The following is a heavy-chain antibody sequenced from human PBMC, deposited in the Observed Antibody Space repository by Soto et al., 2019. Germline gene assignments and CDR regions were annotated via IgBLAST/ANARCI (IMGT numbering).Heavy chain of an antibody. D-gene: IGHD4-4*01. J-gene: IGHJ6*02. Sequence: ASVKVSYKASGYTFTSYYMHWVRQAPGQGLEWMGIINPSGGSTSYARKFQGRVNKTRDTSTSTVNMELSSLRSEDTAVYYCARPFDYSEGYYYGMDVWGQGTTVTVSS. CDR1: GYTFTSYY. V-gene: IGHV1-46*01. CDR2: INPSGGST. CDR3: ARPFDYSEGYYYGMDV.